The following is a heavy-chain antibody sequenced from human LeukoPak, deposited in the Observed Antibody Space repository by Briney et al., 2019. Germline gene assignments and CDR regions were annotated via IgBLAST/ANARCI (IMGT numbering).Heavy chain of an antibody. CDR2: ITSSTSDL. CDR1: GFIFSTYS. V-gene: IGHV3-21*01. CDR3: ARVRGYRTYSYNDMDV. D-gene: IGHD5-12*01. J-gene: IGHJ6*02. Sequence: GGSLRLSCAASGFIFSTYSMNWVRQAPGKGLEWVSSITSSTSDLLYGDSVEGRFTISRDNAKNSLFLQMNSLRAEDTAVYYCARVRGYRTYSYNDMDVWGQGTTVTVSS.